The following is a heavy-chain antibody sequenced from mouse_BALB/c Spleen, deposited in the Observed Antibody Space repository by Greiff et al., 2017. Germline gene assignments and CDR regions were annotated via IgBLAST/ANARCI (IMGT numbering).Heavy chain of an antibody. CDR1: GYTFTDYA. Sequence: QVQLQQSGAELVRPGVSVKISCKGSGYTFTDYAMHWVKQSHAKSLEWIGVISTYYGDASYNQKFKGKATMTVDKSSSTAYMELARLTSEDSAIYYCARSGTTVVAGDYFDYWGQGTTLTVSS. V-gene: IGHV1S137*01. CDR2: ISTYYGDA. D-gene: IGHD1-1*01. J-gene: IGHJ2*01. CDR3: ARSGTTVVAGDYFDY.